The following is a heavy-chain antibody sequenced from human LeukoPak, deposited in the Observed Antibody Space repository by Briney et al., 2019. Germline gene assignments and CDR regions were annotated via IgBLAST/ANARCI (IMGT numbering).Heavy chain of an antibody. J-gene: IGHJ4*02. CDR3: ARGGFQYGSGNYYGPFAY. V-gene: IGHV4-59*13. CDR1: GGPISSYY. D-gene: IGHD3-10*01. CDR2: FYHSGST. Sequence: SETLSLTCTVSGGPISSYYWSWIRQPPGKGLEWIGHFYHSGSTNYNPSLKNRVAISGDTSKNQFSLKLASMTAADTAVYYCARGGFQYGSGNYYGPFAYWGQGTPVTVSS.